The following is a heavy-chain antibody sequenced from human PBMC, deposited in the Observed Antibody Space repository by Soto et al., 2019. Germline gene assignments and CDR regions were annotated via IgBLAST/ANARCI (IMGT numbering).Heavy chain of an antibody. CDR3: ARASTVTPPVYWFDP. J-gene: IGHJ5*02. D-gene: IGHD4-4*01. V-gene: IGHV1-3*01. CDR1: GYTFTSYA. CDR2: INAGNGNT. Sequence: ASVKVSCKASGYTFTSYAMHWVRQAPGQRLEWMGWINAGNGNTKYSQKFQGRVTITRDTSASTAYMELSSLRSEDTAFYYCARASTVTPPVYWFDPWGQGTLVTVSS.